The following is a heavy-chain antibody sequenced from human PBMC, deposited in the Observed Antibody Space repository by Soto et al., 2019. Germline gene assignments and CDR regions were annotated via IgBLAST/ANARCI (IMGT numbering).Heavy chain of an antibody. CDR3: ARGSSIAGLYYGMDV. V-gene: IGHV4-59*12. J-gene: IGHJ6*02. CDR2: IYYSGSA. D-gene: IGHD6-6*01. Sequence: SETLSLTCSVSGDSISSSYWSWIRQPPGKGLEWIGYIYYSGSANYNPSLKSRVTISLDTSKNQFSLKLSSVTAADTAVYYCARGSSIAGLYYGMDVWGQGTTVTVSS. CDR1: GDSISSSY.